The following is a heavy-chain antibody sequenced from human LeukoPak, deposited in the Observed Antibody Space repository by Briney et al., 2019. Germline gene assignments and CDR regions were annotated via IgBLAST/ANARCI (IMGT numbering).Heavy chain of an antibody. CDR1: GYTFTTYG. J-gene: IGHJ4*02. Sequence: RASVKVSCTTSGYTFTTYGISWVRQAPGQRLEWMGWINAGNGNTKYSRKFQGRVTITRDTSASTAYMELSSLRSEDTAVYYCASIDSSSSGFDYWGQGTLVTVSS. CDR2: INAGNGNT. V-gene: IGHV1-3*01. D-gene: IGHD6-6*01. CDR3: ASIDSSSSGFDY.